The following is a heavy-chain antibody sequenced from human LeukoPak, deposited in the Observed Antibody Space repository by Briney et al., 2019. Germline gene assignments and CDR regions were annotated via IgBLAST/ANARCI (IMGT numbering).Heavy chain of an antibody. V-gene: IGHV3-53*01. Sequence: GGSLRLSCAASGFTVSSNYMSWVRQAPGKGLEWVSVIYSGGSTYYADSVKGRFTISRDNSKNTLYLQMNSLRVEDTAVYYCAKDRSGWKSWFDPWGQGTLVTVSS. CDR3: AKDRSGWKSWFDP. J-gene: IGHJ5*02. CDR1: GFTVSSNY. CDR2: IYSGGST. D-gene: IGHD6-19*01.